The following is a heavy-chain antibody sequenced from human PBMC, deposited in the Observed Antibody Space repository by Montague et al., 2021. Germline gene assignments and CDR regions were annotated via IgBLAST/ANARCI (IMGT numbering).Heavy chain of an antibody. J-gene: IGHJ4*02. CDR1: GFTFSGYA. V-gene: IGHV3-23*01. Sequence: SLRLSCAASGFTFSGYAMHWVRQAPGKGLEWVSGTSATGSGTFYXDSVKGRFIISRDNSKNTLFLQMNSLRADDTAVYYCAKNGAAPGRISFDYWGQGTLVTVSS. CDR3: AKNGAAPGRISFDY. CDR2: TSATGSGT. D-gene: IGHD6-13*01.